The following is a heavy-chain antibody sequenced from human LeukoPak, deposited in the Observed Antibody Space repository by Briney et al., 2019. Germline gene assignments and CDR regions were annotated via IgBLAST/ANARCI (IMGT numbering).Heavy chain of an antibody. Sequence: SETLSLTCTVSGGSIINSYWSWIRQPPGRGLEWIGYIFYTGSTNYNPSLKSRVTMSVDTSKSQFSLKLTSVTAADTAVYYCARAGGVKTAALDLDYWGQGTLVTVSS. CDR3: ARAGGVKTAALDLDY. D-gene: IGHD6-25*01. J-gene: IGHJ4*02. V-gene: IGHV4-59*01. CDR2: IFYTGST. CDR1: GGSIINSY.